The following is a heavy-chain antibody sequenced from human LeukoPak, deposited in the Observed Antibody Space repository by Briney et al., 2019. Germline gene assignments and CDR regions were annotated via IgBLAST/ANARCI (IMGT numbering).Heavy chain of an antibody. J-gene: IGHJ2*01. CDR1: GYSISSSYH. CDR2: IYHSGST. D-gene: IGHD3-22*01. CDR3: ARQDYYDSGAWYFDL. V-gene: IGHV4-38-2*02. Sequence: SETLSLTCTVSGYSISSSYHWGWIRQPPGKGLEWIGSIYHSGSTYYNPSLKSRVTISVDMAKGQFSLKLTSVTAADTAVYYCARQDYYDSGAWYFDLWGRGTLVTVSS.